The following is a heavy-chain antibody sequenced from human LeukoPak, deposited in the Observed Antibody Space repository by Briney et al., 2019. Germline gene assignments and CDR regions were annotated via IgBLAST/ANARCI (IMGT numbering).Heavy chain of an antibody. CDR3: ARDFTPLTDSGGWYFSGVSAFDI. CDR2: ISSSGTYK. CDR1: GFLFSNYG. V-gene: IGHV3-21*01. D-gene: IGHD6-19*01. J-gene: IGHJ3*02. Sequence: PGGSLRLSCAASGFLFSNYGMNWVRQAPGKGLEWVSSISSSGTYKYYAASLKGRFTISRDTAKNSLYLQMTSLRAEDTAVYYCARDFTPLTDSGGWYFSGVSAFDIWGHGTMVTVSS.